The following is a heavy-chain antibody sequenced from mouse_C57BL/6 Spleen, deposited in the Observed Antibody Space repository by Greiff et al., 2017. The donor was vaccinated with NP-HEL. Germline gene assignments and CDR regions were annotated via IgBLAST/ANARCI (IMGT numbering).Heavy chain of an antibody. J-gene: IGHJ1*03. V-gene: IGHV1-69*01. CDR3: ARSPFDGDEYFDV. CDR2: IDPSDSYT. Sequence: QVQLQQPGAELVMPGASVKLSCKASGYTFTSYWMHWVKQRPGQGLEWIGEIDPSDSYTNYNQKFKGKSTLTVDKSSSTAYMQLSSLTSEDSAVYYCARSPFDGDEYFDVWGTGTTVTVSS. D-gene: IGHD2-13*01. CDR1: GYTFTSYW.